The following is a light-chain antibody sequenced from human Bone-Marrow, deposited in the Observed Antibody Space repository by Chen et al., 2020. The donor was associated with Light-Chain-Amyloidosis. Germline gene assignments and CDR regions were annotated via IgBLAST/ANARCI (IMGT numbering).Light chain of an antibody. Sequence: SALTPPSPVSGSPDQSLPISCTGTSSNVGGYTHVSWYQQHPDKAPNVMIYEVTQRPSWVPDRFSGSKSDNTASLTISGLQTEDEADYFCSSYTSTNTLVFGSGTRVTVL. CDR1: SSNVGGYTH. CDR3: SSYTSTNTLV. CDR2: EVT. V-gene: IGLV2-14*01. J-gene: IGLJ1*01.